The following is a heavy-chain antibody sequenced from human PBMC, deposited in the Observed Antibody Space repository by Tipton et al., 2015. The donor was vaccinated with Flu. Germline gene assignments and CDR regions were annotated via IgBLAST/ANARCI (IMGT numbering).Heavy chain of an antibody. D-gene: IGHD6-13*01. J-gene: IGHJ4*02. CDR2: VSSSSSYI. V-gene: IGHV3-21*01. CDR1: GFSFGIHG. Sequence: GSLRLSCSASGFSFGIHGMNWVRQAPGKGLEWVSCVSSSSSYIYYADSVKGRFTISRDNAKNSLYLEMNSLRAEDTAVYYCARDRAAAAPDYWGQGTLVTASS. CDR3: ARDRAAAAPDY.